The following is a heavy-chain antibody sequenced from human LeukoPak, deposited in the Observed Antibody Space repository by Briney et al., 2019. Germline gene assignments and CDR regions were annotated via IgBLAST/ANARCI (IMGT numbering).Heavy chain of an antibody. J-gene: IGHJ4*02. Sequence: GSLRLSCAASGFTFSSYAMNWVRQAPGKGLEWVSTISNSGDRTYYADSVKGRFTISRDNSKKTLYLQLNSLRVEDTAIYYCAKGQELDDGVFDSWGQGTLVTVSS. CDR1: GFTFSSYA. D-gene: IGHD1-1*01. V-gene: IGHV3-23*01. CDR3: AKGQELDDGVFDS. CDR2: ISNSGDRT.